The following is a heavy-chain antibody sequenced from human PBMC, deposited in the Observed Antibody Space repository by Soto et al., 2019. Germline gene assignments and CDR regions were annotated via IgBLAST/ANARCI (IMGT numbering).Heavy chain of an antibody. CDR3: ARITIFGVAKNWFDP. Sequence: SVKVSCKASGGTFSSYTISWVRQAPGQGLEWMGRIIPILGIANYAQKFQGRVTITADKSTSTAYMELSSLRSEDTAVYYCARITIFGVAKNWFDPWGQGTLVTVSS. CDR1: GGTFSSYT. V-gene: IGHV1-69*02. J-gene: IGHJ5*02. D-gene: IGHD3-3*01. CDR2: IIPILGIA.